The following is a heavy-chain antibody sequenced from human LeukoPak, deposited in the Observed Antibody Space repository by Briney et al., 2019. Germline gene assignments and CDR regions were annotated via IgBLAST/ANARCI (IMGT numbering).Heavy chain of an antibody. V-gene: IGHV1-18*01. J-gene: IGHJ6*02. CDR2: ISAYNGNT. D-gene: IGHD2-2*02. Sequence: GASVKVSCKASGYTFTSYGISWVRQAPGQGLEWMGWISAYNGNTNYAQKLQGRVTMTTDTSTSTAYMELRSLRSDDTAVYYCARDGCSSTSCYIDSYYCGMDVWGQGTTVTVSS. CDR3: ARDGCSSTSCYIDSYYCGMDV. CDR1: GYTFTSYG.